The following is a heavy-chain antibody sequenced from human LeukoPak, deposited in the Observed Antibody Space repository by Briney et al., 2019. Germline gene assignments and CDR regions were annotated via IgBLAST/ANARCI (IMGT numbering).Heavy chain of an antibody. CDR2: INPNYGAT. J-gene: IGHJ6*03. CDR1: GYTFTGYY. V-gene: IGHV1-2*02. D-gene: IGHD2-8*01. Sequence: ASVKVSCKASGYTFTGYYMHWVRQDPGHALKWMAWINPNYGATHYAQKFQGRVTLTRDTSISTAYMELRSLRSDDTAVYYCARDRVLMVYAMYYYYMDVWGKGTTVTVSS. CDR3: ARDRVLMVYAMYYYYMDV.